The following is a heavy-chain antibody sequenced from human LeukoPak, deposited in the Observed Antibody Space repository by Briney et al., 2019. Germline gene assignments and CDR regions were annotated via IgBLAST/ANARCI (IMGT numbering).Heavy chain of an antibody. J-gene: IGHJ4*02. CDR2: ISYDGNNT. CDR1: GFTSSRYA. CDR3: ARNNWNARTQRWFYFDN. D-gene: IGHD1-1*01. Sequence: PGRSLRLSCAASGFTSSRYALNWVRQAPGKGLEWVAVISYDGNNTYIADSVKGRSTISRDNSKNTVYLQMDSLRAEDTAVYYCARNNWNARTQRWFYFDNWGQGTLVTVSS. V-gene: IGHV3-30-3*01.